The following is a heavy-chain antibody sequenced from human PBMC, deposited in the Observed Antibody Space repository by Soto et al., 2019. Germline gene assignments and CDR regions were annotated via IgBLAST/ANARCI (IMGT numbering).Heavy chain of an antibody. J-gene: IGHJ4*02. CDR1: GFSFDNYA. D-gene: IGHD3-16*01. V-gene: IGHV3-23*01. CDR3: AQLGLMTFSHKHYFNH. CDR2: IKSDGSST. Sequence: PGGSLRLSCVASGFSFDNYAMSWVRQAPGKGLEWVSAIKSDGSSTYYAASVKDRFIISRDNSKNTLYLQLNSLRAEDTAVYYCAQLGLMTFSHKHYFNHWGRGTLVTAPQ.